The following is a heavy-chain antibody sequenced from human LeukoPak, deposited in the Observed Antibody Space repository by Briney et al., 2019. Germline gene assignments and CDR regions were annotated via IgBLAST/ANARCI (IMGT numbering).Heavy chain of an antibody. J-gene: IGHJ3*02. Sequence: ASVKVSCKAYGGTFSSYTISWVRQAPGQGLEWMGRIIPILGIANYAQKFQGRVTITADKSTSTAYMELSSLRSEDTAVYYCARMRDPGPFDIWGQGTMVTVSS. CDR2: IIPILGIA. V-gene: IGHV1-69*02. CDR1: GGTFSSYT. CDR3: ARMRDPGPFDI.